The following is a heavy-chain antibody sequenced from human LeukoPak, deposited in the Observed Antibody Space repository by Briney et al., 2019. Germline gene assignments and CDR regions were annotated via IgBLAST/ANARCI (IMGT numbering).Heavy chain of an antibody. Sequence: GGSLRLSCVASGFTFSRYAMNWVRQTPRKGLEWVSLIGTNEQRTHYADSVKGRFTISRDNSKNTLFLQMNSLRAEDTAVYYCAKDLDSTDLYDNADWGQGTLVTVSS. J-gene: IGHJ1*01. CDR3: AKDLDSTDLYDNAD. V-gene: IGHV3-23*01. CDR2: IGTNEQRT. CDR1: GFTFSRYA. D-gene: IGHD6-19*01.